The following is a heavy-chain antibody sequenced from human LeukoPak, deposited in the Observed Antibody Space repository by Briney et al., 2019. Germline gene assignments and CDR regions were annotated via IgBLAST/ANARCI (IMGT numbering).Heavy chain of an antibody. D-gene: IGHD2-15*01. CDR2: INPNSGGT. J-gene: IGHJ4*02. V-gene: IGHV1-2*02. CDR3: ARNRYCSGGSCRTLDF. Sequence: ASVKVSCKASGYTFTGYYMHWVRQAPGQGLEWMGWINPNSGGTNYAQKFQGRVTMTRDTSISTAYMELSRLRSDDTAVYYCARNRYCSGGSCRTLDFWGQGTLVTVSS. CDR1: GYTFTGYY.